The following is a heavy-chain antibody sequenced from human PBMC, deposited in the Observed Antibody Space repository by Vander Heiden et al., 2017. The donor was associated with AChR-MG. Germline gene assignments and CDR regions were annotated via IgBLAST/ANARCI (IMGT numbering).Heavy chain of an antibody. J-gene: IGHJ3*02. V-gene: IGHV1-69*04. CDR1: GGTFRHLA. Sequence: QAHLVRSGAEVKQPGPLVNVSSKASGGTFRHLAITWVRQAPGQRPGWVGRIIPILGMANYAQKIQGRVTFTADKSTGTAYMDLSSLRSEDTAVYYCARESTLITRGGAFDIWGQGTMVTVSS. CDR2: IIPILGMA. D-gene: IGHD2-15*01. CDR3: ARESTLITRGGAFDI.